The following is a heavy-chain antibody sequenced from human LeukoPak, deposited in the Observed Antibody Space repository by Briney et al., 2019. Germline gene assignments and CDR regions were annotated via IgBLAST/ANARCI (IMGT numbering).Heavy chain of an antibody. CDR3: ARDQRYCSSTSCYKYYYYGMDV. J-gene: IGHJ6*02. Sequence: ASVKVSCKASGYTFTSYYMHWVRQAPGQGLEWMGIINPSGGSTSYAQKFQGRVTMTRDTSTSTVYMELSSLRSEDTAVYYCARDQRYCSSTSCYKYYYYGMDVWGQGTRVTVSS. D-gene: IGHD2-2*01. CDR1: GYTFTSYY. V-gene: IGHV1-46*01. CDR2: INPSGGST.